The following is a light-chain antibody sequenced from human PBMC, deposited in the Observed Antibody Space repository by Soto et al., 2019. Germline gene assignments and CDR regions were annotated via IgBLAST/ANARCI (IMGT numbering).Light chain of an antibody. Sequence: EIVLTQSPGTLSLSPGERATLSCSASQSRSSSYLAWYQQKPGQAPRLLIYGASSRATGIPDRFSGSGSGTDFTLTISRLELEDFAVYYCLHYGSSPLTFAGGTKVEIK. CDR3: LHYGSSPLT. V-gene: IGKV3-20*01. CDR1: QSRSSSY. CDR2: GAS. J-gene: IGKJ4*01.